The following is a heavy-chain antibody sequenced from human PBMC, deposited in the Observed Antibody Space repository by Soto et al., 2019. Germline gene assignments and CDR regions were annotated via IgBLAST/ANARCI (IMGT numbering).Heavy chain of an antibody. J-gene: IGHJ3*02. V-gene: IGHV3-53*01. CDR2: IYSGGST. Sequence: EVQLVESGGGLIQPGGSLRLSCAASGFTVSSNYMSWVRQAPGKGLEWVSVIYSGGSTYYADSVKGRFTISRDNSKNTLYRQMNSRRAEDTAVYYCARYSSSWFDAFDIWGKGTMVTVSS. CDR3: ARYSSSWFDAFDI. CDR1: GFTVSSNY. D-gene: IGHD6-13*01.